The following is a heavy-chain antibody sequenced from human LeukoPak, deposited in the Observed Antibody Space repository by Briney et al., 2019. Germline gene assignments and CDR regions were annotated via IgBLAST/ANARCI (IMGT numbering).Heavy chain of an antibody. Sequence: RGFLRLSCVASGFIFDDSLMHWVRQAPGKGLEWISLISRDGSTPYYADSVKGRFTISRDNSKNSLFLQMNSLTPEDTAVYYCARDIRGNYFDSWGQGTLVTVSS. CDR1: GFIFDDSL. V-gene: IGHV3-43*01. CDR3: ARDIRGNYFDS. D-gene: IGHD3-16*01. CDR2: ISRDGSTP. J-gene: IGHJ4*02.